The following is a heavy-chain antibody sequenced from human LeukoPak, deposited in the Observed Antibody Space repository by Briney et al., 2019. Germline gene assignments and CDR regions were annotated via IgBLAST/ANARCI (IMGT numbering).Heavy chain of an antibody. V-gene: IGHV3-11*01. CDR2: ISSSGSTI. CDR3: ARLYCSGGSCYSTDAFDI. Sequence: GGSLRLSCAASGFTFSDYYMSWIRQAPGKGLEWVSYISSSGSTIYYADSVKGRFTISRDNAKNSLYLQMNSLRAEDTAVYYCARLYCSGGSCYSTDAFDIWGQGTMVTVSS. J-gene: IGHJ3*02. CDR1: GFTFSDYY. D-gene: IGHD2-15*01.